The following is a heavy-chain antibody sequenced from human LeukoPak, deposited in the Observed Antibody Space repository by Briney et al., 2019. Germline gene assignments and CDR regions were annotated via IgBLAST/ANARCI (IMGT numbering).Heavy chain of an antibody. CDR2: INLNGGST. CDR1: GFTFDDYG. D-gene: IGHD5-12*01. J-gene: IGHJ4*02. CDR3: ARDLSSYDFNFVY. Sequence: PGGSLRLSCAASGFTFDDYGMSWFRQAPGKGLEGFSGINLNGGSTGYADSVKGRFTISRDNAKNSLYLQMNSLSAEDTALYYCARDLSSYDFNFVYWGQGTLVTVSS. V-gene: IGHV3-20*04.